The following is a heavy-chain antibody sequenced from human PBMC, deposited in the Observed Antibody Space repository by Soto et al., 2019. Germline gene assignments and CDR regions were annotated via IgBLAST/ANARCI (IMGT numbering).Heavy chain of an antibody. CDR2: IDPSDSYT. Sequence: GESLKISCKGSGYSFSSYWISWVRQMPGKGLESMGRIDPSDSYTNYSPSFQGHVTISADKSISTAYLQWSSLKASDTAMYYCATQQLAVYYYYYGMDVWGQGTTVTVSS. J-gene: IGHJ6*02. D-gene: IGHD6-13*01. V-gene: IGHV5-10-1*01. CDR1: GYSFSSYW. CDR3: ATQQLAVYYYYYGMDV.